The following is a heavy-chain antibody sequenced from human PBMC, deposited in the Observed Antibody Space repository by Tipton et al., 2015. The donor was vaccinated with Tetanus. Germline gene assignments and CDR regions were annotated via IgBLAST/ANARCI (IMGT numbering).Heavy chain of an antibody. Sequence: QLVQSGAEVKKPGESLKISCKGSGYSFTSYWIGWVRQMPEKGLEWMGIIYPGDSDTRYSPSFQGQVTISADKSISTAYLQWSSLKASDTAMYYCPRYRHSSGWYQQYYFDYWGQGTLVTVSS. CDR2: IYPGDSDT. CDR1: GYSFTSYW. J-gene: IGHJ4*02. CDR3: PRYRHSSGWYQQYYFDY. D-gene: IGHD6-19*01. V-gene: IGHV5-51*01.